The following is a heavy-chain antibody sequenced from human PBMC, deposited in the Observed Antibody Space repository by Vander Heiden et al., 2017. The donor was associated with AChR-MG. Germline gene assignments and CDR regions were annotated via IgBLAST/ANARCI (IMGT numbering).Heavy chain of an antibody. V-gene: IGHV3-30*18. D-gene: IGHD6-19*01. CDR2: ISYDGSNK. CDR1: GFTFSSYG. CDR3: AKSSGWLSDAFDI. Sequence: QVQLVESGGGVVQPGRSLRLSCAASGFTFSSYGMHWVRQAPGKGLEWVEVISYDGSNKYYADSVKGRFTISRDNSKNTLYLQMNSLRAEDTAVYYCAKSSGWLSDAFDIWGQGTMVTVSS. J-gene: IGHJ3*02.